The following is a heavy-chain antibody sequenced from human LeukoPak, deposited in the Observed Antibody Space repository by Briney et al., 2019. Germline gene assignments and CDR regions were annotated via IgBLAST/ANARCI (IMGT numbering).Heavy chain of an antibody. D-gene: IGHD4-11*01. CDR1: GFTFSSYW. CDR3: ARGTDYSNSYYFDY. CDR2: INSDGSST. J-gene: IGHJ4*02. Sequence: GGSLRLSCAASGFTFSSYWMHWVRQAPGKGLVWVSRINSDGSSTSYADSVKGRFTISRDNAKNALYLQMNSLRAEDTAVYYCARGTDYSNSYYFDYWGQGTLVTVSS. V-gene: IGHV3-74*01.